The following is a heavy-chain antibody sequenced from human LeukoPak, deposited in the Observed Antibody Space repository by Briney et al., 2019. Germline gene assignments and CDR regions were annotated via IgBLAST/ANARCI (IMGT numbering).Heavy chain of an antibody. Sequence: GASVKVSCKASGYTFTSYDINWVRQATGQGLEWMGWMNPNSGNTGYAQKFQGRVTMTRNTSISTAYMELSSLRSEDTAVYYCARFSEQLYYYYYYMDVWGKGTTVTVSS. CDR1: GYTFTSYD. CDR3: ARFSEQLYYYYYYMDV. J-gene: IGHJ6*03. D-gene: IGHD6-6*01. V-gene: IGHV1-8*01. CDR2: MNPNSGNT.